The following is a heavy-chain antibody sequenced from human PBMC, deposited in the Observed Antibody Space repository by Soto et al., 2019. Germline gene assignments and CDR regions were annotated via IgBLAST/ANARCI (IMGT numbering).Heavy chain of an antibody. Sequence: QVQLVQSGAEVKKPGSSVKVSCKASGGTISGYAIRWVRQAPGQGLEWMGGIIPNFGTANYAQKFQGRVTITADESTSTVYMELSSLRSEDTAVYYCACPRSSYHYYGMDVWGQGATVTVSS. CDR1: GGTISGYA. CDR2: IIPNFGTA. D-gene: IGHD6-6*01. V-gene: IGHV1-69*12. J-gene: IGHJ6*02. CDR3: ACPRSSYHYYGMDV.